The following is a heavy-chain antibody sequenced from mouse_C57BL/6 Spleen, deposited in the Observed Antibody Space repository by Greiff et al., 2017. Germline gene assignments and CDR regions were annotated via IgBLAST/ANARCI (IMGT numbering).Heavy chain of an antibody. CDR3: ARAYGNYEDYAMDY. V-gene: IGHV1-72*01. CDR2: IDPNSGGT. D-gene: IGHD2-1*01. J-gene: IGHJ4*01. CDR1: GYTFTSYW. Sequence: QVQLQQPGAELVKPGASVKLSCKASGYTFTSYWMQWVKQRPGQGLEWLGRIDPNSGGTKYNEKLQSNATLAVDKPSSTAYMQLSILTSEDSAVYYCARAYGNYEDYAMDYWGQGTSVTVSS.